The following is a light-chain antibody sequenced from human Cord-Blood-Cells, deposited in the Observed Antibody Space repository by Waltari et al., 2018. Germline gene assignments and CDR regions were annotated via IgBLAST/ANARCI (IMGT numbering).Light chain of an antibody. J-gene: IGLJ2*01. CDR3: QAWDSSTAV. CDR2: QDS. Sequence: SYELTQPPSVSVSPGQTASITCSGDKLGDKYACWYQQKPGQSPVLVIYQDSKRPSGCPGLFSGSNSWNTATLTLIGTQAMDEADYYCQAWDSSTAVFGGGTKLTVL. CDR1: KLGDKY. V-gene: IGLV3-1*01.